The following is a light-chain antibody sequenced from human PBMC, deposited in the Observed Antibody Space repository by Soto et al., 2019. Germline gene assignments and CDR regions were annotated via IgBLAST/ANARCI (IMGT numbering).Light chain of an antibody. CDR3: QQYHSYST. Sequence: QTPSTLSASVGDRVTITCRASQSMSTWLAWYQQKPGKASKLLIYDASSLESGVPSRFSGSGSGTEFTLTISSLQPDDLATYYCQQYHSYSTFGQGTKV. CDR1: QSMSTW. J-gene: IGKJ1*01. V-gene: IGKV1-5*01. CDR2: DAS.